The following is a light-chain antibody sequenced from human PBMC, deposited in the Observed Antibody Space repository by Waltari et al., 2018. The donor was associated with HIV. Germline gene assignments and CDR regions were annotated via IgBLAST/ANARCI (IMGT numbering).Light chain of an antibody. Sequence: QSELTQPPSVSAAPGQRVTISCPGSSPHIGAGYDVHWYQQVPGRAPKVVIYGNSNRPSGVPDRFSGSKSGSSASLVITGLQSEDEADYYCQSYDSNLSGLFGGGTKVTVL. V-gene: IGLV1-40*01. J-gene: IGLJ2*01. CDR1: SPHIGAGYD. CDR2: GNS. CDR3: QSYDSNLSGL.